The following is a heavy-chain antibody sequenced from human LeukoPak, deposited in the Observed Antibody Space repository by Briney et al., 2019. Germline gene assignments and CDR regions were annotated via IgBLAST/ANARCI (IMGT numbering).Heavy chain of an antibody. V-gene: IGHV3-23*01. Sequence: GGSLRLSRAHSVFALSSFTMGCVRQSPGKGLECLSTINGGGNTTFYTHSVKGRFTISRDNSKNTLHLHMDSLRPDDTAIYYCTKELHVAVAVADYDYFYMDAWGRGTAVTVSS. CDR2: INGGGNTT. CDR3: TKELHVAVAVADYDYFYMDA. CDR1: VFALSSFT. J-gene: IGHJ6*03. D-gene: IGHD6-19*01.